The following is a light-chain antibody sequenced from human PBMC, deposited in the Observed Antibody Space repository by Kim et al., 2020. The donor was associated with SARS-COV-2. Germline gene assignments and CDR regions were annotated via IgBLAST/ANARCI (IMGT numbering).Light chain of an antibody. CDR1: QSVSNNY. CDR3: QQYGTSPMYT. V-gene: IGKV3-20*01. CDR2: DAS. Sequence: EIVLTQSPGTLSLSPGERATLSCRASQSVSNNYLAWYLQKPGQAPRHLIYDASSRATGIPDKFSGSGSGTDFTLTISRLEPEDSAVYYCQQYGTSPMYTFGQGTKLEI. J-gene: IGKJ2*01.